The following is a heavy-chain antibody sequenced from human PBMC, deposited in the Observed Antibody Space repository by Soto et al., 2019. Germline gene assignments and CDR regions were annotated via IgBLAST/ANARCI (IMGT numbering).Heavy chain of an antibody. CDR2: ISSSSSTI. Sequence: GGSLRLSCAASGFTFSSYSMNWVRQAPGKGLEWVSYISSSSSTIYYADSVKGRFTISRDNAKNSLYLQMNSLRAEDTAVYYCARAYTHYYYYMDVWGKGTTVTVSS. V-gene: IGHV3-48*01. CDR3: ARAYTHYYYYMDV. J-gene: IGHJ6*03. CDR1: GFTFSSYS.